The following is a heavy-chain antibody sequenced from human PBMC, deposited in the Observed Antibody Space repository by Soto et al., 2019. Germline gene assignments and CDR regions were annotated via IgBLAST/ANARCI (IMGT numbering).Heavy chain of an antibody. CDR3: ARWAGLRYFDWLPYYYYGRDV. CDR2: IIPIFGTA. Sequence: QVQLVQSGAEVKKPGSSVKVSCKASGGTFSSYAISWVRQAPGQGLEWMGGIIPIFGTANYAQKFQGRVTITADESTSTAYMEMISLRSEDTAVYYCARWAGLRYFDWLPYYYYGRDVWGQGTTVTVSS. CDR1: GGTFSSYA. V-gene: IGHV1-69*01. J-gene: IGHJ6*02. D-gene: IGHD3-9*01.